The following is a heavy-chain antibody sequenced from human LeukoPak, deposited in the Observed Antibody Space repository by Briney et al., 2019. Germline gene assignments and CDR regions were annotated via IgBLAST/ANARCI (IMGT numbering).Heavy chain of an antibody. CDR2: MNPKYGNT. Sequence: GASVKVCCKAAGYTFTRYDINWVRQATGQGLEWMGWMNPKYGNTGYAQKFQGRVTMTRNTSISTAYMELSSLRSEDTAVYYCARAGDLDYWGQGTLVTVSS. CDR1: GYTFTRYD. D-gene: IGHD3-16*01. V-gene: IGHV1-8*01. CDR3: ARAGDLDY. J-gene: IGHJ4*02.